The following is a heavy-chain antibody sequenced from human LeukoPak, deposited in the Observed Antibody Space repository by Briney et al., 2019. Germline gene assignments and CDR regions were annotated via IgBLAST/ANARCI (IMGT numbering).Heavy chain of an antibody. V-gene: IGHV3-74*01. CDR2: INNEGTTI. CDR1: GLTFSNSW. Sequence: PGGSLRLSCEASGLTFSNSWMHWVRQAPGKGLVWVSRINNEGTTISYADSVKGRFTISRDNAKTTLYLQMNSLRAEDTAVYYCARVSGLGMNEYYQHWGQGTLVTVAS. D-gene: IGHD3-10*01. J-gene: IGHJ1*01. CDR3: ARVSGLGMNEYYQH.